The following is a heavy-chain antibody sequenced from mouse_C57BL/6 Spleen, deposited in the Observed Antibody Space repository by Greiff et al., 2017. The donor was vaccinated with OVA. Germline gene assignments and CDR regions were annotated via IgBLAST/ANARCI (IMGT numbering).Heavy chain of an antibody. CDR3: ASYGYDEGGYFDY. CDR1: GFTFSDYG. V-gene: IGHV5-17*01. J-gene: IGHJ2*01. Sequence: EVQVVESGGGLVKPGGSLKLSCAASGFTFSDYGMHWVRQAPEKGLEWVAYISSGSSTIYYADTVKGRFTISRDNAKNTLCLQMTSLRSEDTAMYYCASYGYDEGGYFDYWGQGTTLTVSS. D-gene: IGHD2-2*01. CDR2: ISSGSSTI.